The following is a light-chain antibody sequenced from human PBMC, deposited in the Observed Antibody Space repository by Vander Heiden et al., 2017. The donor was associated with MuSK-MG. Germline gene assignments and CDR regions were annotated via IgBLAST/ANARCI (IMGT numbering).Light chain of an antibody. CDR1: QGISNY. CDR3: RSDGSVPYT. CDR2: AAS. Sequence: DIQMTQSPSSLSASVGDRVTITCRASQGISNYLAWYQQKPGKAPKLPIHAASTLQSGVPSRFSGSGSATDFTLTISILHPEDVTTFYCRSDGSVPYTFGPGTNMEIK. V-gene: IGKV1-27*01. J-gene: IGKJ2*01.